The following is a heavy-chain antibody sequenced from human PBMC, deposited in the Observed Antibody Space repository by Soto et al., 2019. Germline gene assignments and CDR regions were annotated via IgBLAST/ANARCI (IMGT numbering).Heavy chain of an antibody. D-gene: IGHD1-20*01. CDR1: GGSISGSHYY. CDR3: ETSQKGYNWNYFDH. Sequence: TSETLSLTFAVSGGSISGSHYYWGCLRQSPWKGPEWIGSVFYTGFTSYNPSLESRVSVSVDTSKNQFSLKVSGVSAADTAVYYCETSQKGYNWNYFDHWGQGALVPVSS. J-gene: IGHJ4*02. CDR2: VFYTGFT. V-gene: IGHV4-39*01.